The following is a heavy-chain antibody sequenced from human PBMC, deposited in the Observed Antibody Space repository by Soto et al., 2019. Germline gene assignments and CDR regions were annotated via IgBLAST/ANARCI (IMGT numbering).Heavy chain of an antibody. CDR3: TRDPPVAVAAGTEGLDY. J-gene: IGHJ4*02. CDR2: MWYDGTNK. Sequence: PGGSLRLSCAASGFTFRIYSMHWVRQSPGKGLEWVAVMWYDGTNKYYGESVKGRFTISRDNSENTLYLQMNSLKTEDTAVYYCTRDPPVAVAAGTEGLDYWGQGTLVTVSS. CDR1: GFTFRIYS. V-gene: IGHV3-33*01. D-gene: IGHD6-19*01.